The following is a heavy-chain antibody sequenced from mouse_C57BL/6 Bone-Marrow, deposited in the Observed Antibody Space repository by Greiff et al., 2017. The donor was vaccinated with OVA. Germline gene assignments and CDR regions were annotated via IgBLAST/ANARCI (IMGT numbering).Heavy chain of an antibody. CDR1: GYTFTDYY. CDR3: ARSTYYGSSYGGY. Sequence: VQLQQSGPELVKPGASVKISCKASGYTFTDYYMNWVKQSHGKSLEWIGDINPNNGGTSYNQKFKGKATLTVDKSSSTAYMELRSLTSEDSAVYYCARSTYYGSSYGGYWGQGTTLTVSS. V-gene: IGHV1-26*01. D-gene: IGHD1-1*01. CDR2: INPNNGGT. J-gene: IGHJ2*01.